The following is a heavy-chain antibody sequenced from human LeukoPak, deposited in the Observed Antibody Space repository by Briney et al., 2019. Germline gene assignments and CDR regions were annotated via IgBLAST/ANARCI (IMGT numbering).Heavy chain of an antibody. CDR1: GFPFRNYW. CDR2: IKQDGTEK. J-gene: IGHJ4*02. CDR3: AKDRSVSHFDH. Sequence: GSLRLSCIASGFPFRNYWMTWVRPAPGKGLEWVANIKQDGTEKDYVDSVKGRFTISRDNARNSLYLQMNNLRAEDTAVYYCAKDRSVSHFDHWGQGSLVTVSS. V-gene: IGHV3-7*01. D-gene: IGHD3-16*01.